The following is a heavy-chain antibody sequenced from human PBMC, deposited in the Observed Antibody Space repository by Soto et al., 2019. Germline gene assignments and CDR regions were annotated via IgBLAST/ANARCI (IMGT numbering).Heavy chain of an antibody. V-gene: IGHV1-69*01. D-gene: IGHD3-3*01. CDR1: GGPFTRSA. CDR2: ITPIAETT. Sequence: QAQLVQSGAEVRKPGSSVRVSCRASGGPFTRSAVSWVRQAPGQGLEWIGGITPIAETTNYAQKFRGRLSITADESTDTVHMELRRLTSDDPAVYFCPRGVAPGQTADPYAFDIWGQGSRVTVSS. J-gene: IGHJ3*02. CDR3: PRGVAPGQTADPYAFDI.